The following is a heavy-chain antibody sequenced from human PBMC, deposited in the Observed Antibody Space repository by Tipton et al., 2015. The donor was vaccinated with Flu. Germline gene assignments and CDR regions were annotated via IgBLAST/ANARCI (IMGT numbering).Heavy chain of an antibody. D-gene: IGHD6-19*01. J-gene: IGHJ3*02. Sequence: TLSLTCTVPGGSVSSGSYYWSWIRQPPGKGLECTGYIYYSGSTNYNPSLKIRVTISVDTSKNQFSLKLSSVTAADTAVYYCARDRPARVSSGWYRAFDIWGQGTMVTVSS. CDR2: IYYSGST. CDR3: ARDRPARVSSGWYRAFDI. CDR1: GGSVSSGSYY. V-gene: IGHV4-61*01.